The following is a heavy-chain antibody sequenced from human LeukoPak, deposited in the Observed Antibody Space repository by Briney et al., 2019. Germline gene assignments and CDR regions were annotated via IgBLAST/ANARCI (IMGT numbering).Heavy chain of an antibody. Sequence: PGGSLRLSCAASGFTSSSYSMNWVRQAPGKGLEWVSSISSSSSYIYYADSVKGRFTISRDNAKNSLYLQMNSLRAEDTAVYYCARGQLWLRYWFDPWGQGTLVTVSS. J-gene: IGHJ5*02. CDR1: GFTSSSYS. V-gene: IGHV3-21*01. D-gene: IGHD5-18*01. CDR3: ARGQLWLRYWFDP. CDR2: ISSSSSYI.